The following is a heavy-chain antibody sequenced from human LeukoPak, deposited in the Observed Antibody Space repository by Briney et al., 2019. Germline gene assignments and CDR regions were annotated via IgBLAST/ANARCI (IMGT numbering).Heavy chain of an antibody. V-gene: IGHV3-30*18. CDR1: GFTSTIYA. Sequence: GGSLRLSCTVSGFTSTIYATHWVRQAPGKGLEWVAVTDGSNTFYADSVKGRFNPSSDKSKNTLYLQMNNLRVEDTAVYYCAKDLIAGAPDYFDSWGQGTLVTVSS. D-gene: IGHD1-14*01. J-gene: IGHJ4*02. CDR2: TDGSNT. CDR3: AKDLIAGAPDYFDS.